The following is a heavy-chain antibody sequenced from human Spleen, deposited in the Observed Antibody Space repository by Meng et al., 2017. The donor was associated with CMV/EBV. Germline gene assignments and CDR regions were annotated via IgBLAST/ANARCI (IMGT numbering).Heavy chain of an antibody. J-gene: IGHJ6*02. Sequence: ASVKVSCKASGYTFAGYYIHWVRQAPGQGLEWMGWISAYNGDTDSAQKLQGRVTMTIDTSISTAYMELSSLRSEDTAVFYCARMRALNNDLWSGHYGLDVWGQGTTVTVSS. D-gene: IGHD3-3*01. CDR1: GYTFAGYY. CDR3: ARMRALNNDLWSGHYGLDV. V-gene: IGHV1-2*02. CDR2: ISAYNGDT.